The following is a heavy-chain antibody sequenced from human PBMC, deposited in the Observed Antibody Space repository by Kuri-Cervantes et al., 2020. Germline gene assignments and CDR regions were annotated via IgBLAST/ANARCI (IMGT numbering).Heavy chain of an antibody. Sequence: GESLKISCAASGFTVSSNYMSWVRQAPGKGLEWVSVIYSCGSTYYADSVKGRFTISRDNSKNTLYLQMNSLRAEDTAVYYCARGGMGLIAVPGAPDYWGQGTLVTVSS. D-gene: IGHD6-19*01. CDR3: ARGGMGLIAVPGAPDY. CDR2: IYSCGST. CDR1: GFTVSSNY. J-gene: IGHJ4*02. V-gene: IGHV3-53*05.